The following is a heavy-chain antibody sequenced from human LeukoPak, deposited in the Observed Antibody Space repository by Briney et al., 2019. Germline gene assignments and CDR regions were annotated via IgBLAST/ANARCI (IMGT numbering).Heavy chain of an antibody. CDR3: AKPALYSSSWSRDY. Sequence: GGSLRLSCAASGFTFSSYAMSWVRQAPGKGLEWVSAISGSGGSTHYADSVKGRFTISRDNSKNTLYLQMNSLRAEDTAVYYCAKPALYSSSWSRDYWGQGTLVTVSS. J-gene: IGHJ4*02. D-gene: IGHD6-13*01. V-gene: IGHV3-23*01. CDR2: ISGSGGST. CDR1: GFTFSSYA.